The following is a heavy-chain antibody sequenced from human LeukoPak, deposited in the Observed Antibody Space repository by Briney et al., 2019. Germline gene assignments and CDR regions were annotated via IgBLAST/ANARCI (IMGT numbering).Heavy chain of an antibody. J-gene: IGHJ6*02. CDR1: GGTFSSYA. Sequence: EASVKVSCKASGGTFSSYAISWVRQAPGQGLEWMGRIIPILGIANYAQKFQGRVTITADKSTSTAYMELSSLRSEDTAVYYCAREKELGRFFSLWGQGTTVTVSS. CDR3: AREKELGRFFSL. V-gene: IGHV1-69*04. D-gene: IGHD3-3*01. CDR2: IIPILGIA.